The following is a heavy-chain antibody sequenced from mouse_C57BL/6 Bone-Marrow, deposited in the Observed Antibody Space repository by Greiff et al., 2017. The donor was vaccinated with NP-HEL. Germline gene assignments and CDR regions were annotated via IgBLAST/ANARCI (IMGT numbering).Heavy chain of an antibody. V-gene: IGHV1-7*01. CDR1: GYTFTSYW. J-gene: IGHJ3*01. D-gene: IGHD2-4*01. CDR2: INPSSGYT. CDR3: ARGRLRRGAWFAY. Sequence: VQLQQSGAELAKPGASVKLSCKASGYTFTSYWMHWVKQRPGQGLEWIGYINPSSGYTKYNQKFKSKATLTVDKSSSTAYMQLSSLTSEDSAVYYCARGRLRRGAWFAYWGQGTLVTVSA.